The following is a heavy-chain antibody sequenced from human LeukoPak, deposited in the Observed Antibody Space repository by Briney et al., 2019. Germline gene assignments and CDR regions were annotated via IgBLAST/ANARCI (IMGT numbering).Heavy chain of an antibody. Sequence: SQTLSLTCAISGDSVSRDTAAWNWVRQSPSRGLEWLGRTYYRSKWYNDYAVSVKSRITINPDTSKNQFSLRLNSVTPEDTAVYYCVRDRGGSSWYYFDNWGQGSLVTVSS. CDR3: VRDRGGSSWYYFDN. V-gene: IGHV6-1*01. J-gene: IGHJ4*02. D-gene: IGHD6-13*01. CDR1: GDSVSRDTAA. CDR2: TYYRSKWYN.